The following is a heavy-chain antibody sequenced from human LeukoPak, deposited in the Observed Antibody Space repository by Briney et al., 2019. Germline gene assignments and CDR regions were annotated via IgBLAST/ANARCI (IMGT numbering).Heavy chain of an antibody. CDR3: ARRDYYDNIRTVAAFDY. D-gene: IGHD3-22*01. V-gene: IGHV5-51*01. Sequence: GESLKISCKGSGYSLTSYWIGWVRQMPGKGLEWMGIIYPGDSETRYSPAFQGQVSISADKSTSTAYLQWSSLKASDTGICYCARRDYYDNIRTVAAFDYWGQGTLVTVSS. J-gene: IGHJ4*02. CDR1: GYSLTSYW. CDR2: IYPGDSET.